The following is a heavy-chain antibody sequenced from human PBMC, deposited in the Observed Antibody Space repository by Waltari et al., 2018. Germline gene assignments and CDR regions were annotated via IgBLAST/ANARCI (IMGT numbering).Heavy chain of an antibody. J-gene: IGHJ4*02. D-gene: IGHD3-10*01. V-gene: IGHV3-23*01. Sequence: EVRLLESGGGLVQPGGSLRLYCAASGFTFKNYAMSRVRQATGRGLEWLSVISGSGSSSYFADSVKGRFTISRDNSENTLYLHMSSLRAEDTALYYCAKASRGVVVVPSAIGSWGQGILVTVSS. CDR1: GFTFKNYA. CDR2: ISGSGSSS. CDR3: AKASRGVVVVPSAIGS.